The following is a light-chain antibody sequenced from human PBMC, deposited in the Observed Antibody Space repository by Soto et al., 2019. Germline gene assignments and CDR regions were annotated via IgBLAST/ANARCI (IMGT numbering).Light chain of an antibody. Sequence: SYELTQPLSVSVALGQTARITCGGNNIGSKNVHWYQQKPGQAPVLVIYRDSNRPSGIPERFSRSNSGNTATLTISRAQAGDEADYYCQVWDSSTVVFGGGTKVTVL. CDR3: QVWDSSTVV. J-gene: IGLJ2*01. V-gene: IGLV3-9*01. CDR1: NIGSKN. CDR2: RDS.